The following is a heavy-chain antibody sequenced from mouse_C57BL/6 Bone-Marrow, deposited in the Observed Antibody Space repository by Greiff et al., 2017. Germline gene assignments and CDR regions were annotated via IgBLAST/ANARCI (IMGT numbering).Heavy chain of an antibody. D-gene: IGHD2-4*01. V-gene: IGHV1-55*01. CDR2: IYPGSGNT. CDR1: GYTFTSYW. CDR3: ARDEYDDWDFAV. J-gene: IGHJ1*03. Sequence: QVQLQQSGAELVKPGASVKMSCKASGYTFTSYWMPWVKQRPGQGLEWIGEIYPGSGNTNYNEKFKSKATLTVDTSSSTTYMQLSSPTAEAAAASYYARDEYDDWDFAVWGTGTTVTVSS.